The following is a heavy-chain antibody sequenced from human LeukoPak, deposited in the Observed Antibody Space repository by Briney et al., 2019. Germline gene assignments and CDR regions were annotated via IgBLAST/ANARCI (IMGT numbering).Heavy chain of an antibody. Sequence: SVKVSCKASGYTFTSYGISWVRQAPGQGLEWMGRIIPIFGTANYAQKFQGRVTITTDESTSTAYMELSSLRSEDTAVYYCARDRDTAMVISYYFDYWGQGTLVTVSS. CDR3: ARDRDTAMVISYYFDY. V-gene: IGHV1-69*05. CDR1: GYTFTSYG. J-gene: IGHJ4*02. CDR2: IIPIFGTA. D-gene: IGHD5-18*01.